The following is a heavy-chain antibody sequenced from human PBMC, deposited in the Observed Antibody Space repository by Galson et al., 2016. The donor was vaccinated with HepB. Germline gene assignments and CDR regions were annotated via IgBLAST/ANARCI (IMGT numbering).Heavy chain of an antibody. V-gene: IGHV4-59*12. J-gene: IGHJ4*02. CDR1: GDSISSYF. D-gene: IGHD3-3*01. Sequence: SETLSLTCTVSGDSISSYFWSWIRQPAGKGLEWIGEVYQNGNTNYKPSLKSRVTISVDKSKNQFPLRLSSVTAADTAVYYCARSWNGNYFDYWGQGTLVTVSS. CDR3: ARSWNGNYFDY. CDR2: VYQNGNT.